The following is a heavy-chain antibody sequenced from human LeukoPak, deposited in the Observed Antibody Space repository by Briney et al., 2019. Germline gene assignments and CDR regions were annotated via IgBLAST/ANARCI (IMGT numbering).Heavy chain of an antibody. CDR3: ARESYYDSSGYSHDAFDI. CDR2: IYYSENT. V-gene: IGHV4-39*07. Sequence: KPSETLSLTCTVSGGSISSSRYYWGWIRQPPGKGLEWIGSIYYSENTYYNPSLKSRVTISVDTSKNQFSLKLSSVTAADTAVYYCARESYYDSSGYSHDAFDIWGQGTMVTVSS. CDR1: GGSISSSRYY. D-gene: IGHD3-22*01. J-gene: IGHJ3*02.